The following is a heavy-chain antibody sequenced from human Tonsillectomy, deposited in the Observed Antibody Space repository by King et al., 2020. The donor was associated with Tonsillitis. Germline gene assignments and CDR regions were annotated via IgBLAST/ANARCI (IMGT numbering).Heavy chain of an antibody. CDR1: GGSISSYY. Sequence: VQLQESGPGLVKPSETLSLTCTVSGGSISSYYWSWIRQPPGKGLEWLGYIYYSGSTNYNPSLQSRVTISVDTSKNQFSLKLSSVTAADTAVYYCARDLGMRWFGESLGYFDLWGRGTLVTVSS. CDR2: IYYSGST. CDR3: ARDLGMRWFGESLGYFDL. V-gene: IGHV4-59*01. D-gene: IGHD3-10*01. J-gene: IGHJ2*01.